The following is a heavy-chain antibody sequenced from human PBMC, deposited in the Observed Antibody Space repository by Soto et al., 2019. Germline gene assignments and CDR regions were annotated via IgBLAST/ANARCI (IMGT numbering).Heavy chain of an antibody. D-gene: IGHD1-7*01. CDR1: GGSMSSYY. V-gene: IGHV4-59*01. CDR2: IDYSGST. Sequence: SETLSLTCTVFGGSMSSYYWSWIRQPPGKGLEWIGYIDYSGSTNYNPSLRSRVTISVDTSKNQFSLNLSSVTAADTAVYYCARDTSGITGTTKDYYYYYYMDVWGKGTTVTVSS. CDR3: ARDTSGITGTTKDYYYYYYMDV. J-gene: IGHJ6*03.